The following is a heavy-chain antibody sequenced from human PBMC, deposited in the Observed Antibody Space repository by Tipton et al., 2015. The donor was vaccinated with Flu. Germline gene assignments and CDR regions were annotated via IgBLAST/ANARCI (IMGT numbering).Heavy chain of an antibody. CDR2: FYYGETT. D-gene: IGHD4-17*01. CDR1: GGSISTFY. CDR3: ARPTVPAGFDP. J-gene: IGHJ5*02. Sequence: TLSLTCTVSGGSISTFYWSWIRQTPGKGLEWIGYFYYGETTKYNPSLKSRVTISIATSKNQFSLNLSSVTAADTAVYYCARPTVPAGFDPWGPGTLVTVSS. V-gene: IGHV4-59*01.